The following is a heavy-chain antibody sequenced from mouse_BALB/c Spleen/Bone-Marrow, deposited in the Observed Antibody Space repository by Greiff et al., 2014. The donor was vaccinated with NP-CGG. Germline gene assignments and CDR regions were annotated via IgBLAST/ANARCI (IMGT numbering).Heavy chain of an antibody. J-gene: IGHJ2*01. CDR2: IDPANGNT. CDR1: GFNIKDTY. V-gene: IGHV14-3*02. D-gene: IGHD1-1*01. Sequence: VQLQQSGAELVKPGASVKLSCTASGFNIKDTYMHWVKQRPEQGLEWIGRIDPANGNTKYDPKFQGKATITADTSPNTAYLQLSSLTSEDTAVYYRARYYYGSSYFDYWGQGTTLTVSS. CDR3: ARYYYGSSYFDY.